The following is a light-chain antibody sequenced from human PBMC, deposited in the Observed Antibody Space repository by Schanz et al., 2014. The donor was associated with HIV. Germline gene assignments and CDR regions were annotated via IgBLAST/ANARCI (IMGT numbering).Light chain of an antibody. CDR2: GNN. CDR1: SSTIGTGYD. J-gene: IGLJ3*02. CDR3: SSYASSGV. V-gene: IGLV1-40*01. Sequence: QSVLTQPPSVSGAPGQRVTISCTGSSSTIGTGYDVHWYQQLPGDAPKLLIYGNNNRPSGVPDRFSGSKSGNTASLTVSGLQAEDEADYYCSSYASSGVFGGGTKLTVL.